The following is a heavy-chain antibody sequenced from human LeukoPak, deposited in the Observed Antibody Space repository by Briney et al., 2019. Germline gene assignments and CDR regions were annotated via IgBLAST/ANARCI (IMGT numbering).Heavy chain of an antibody. Sequence: ASVKVSCKASGYTFTGYYIHWVRQAPGQGLEWMGWINPNSGGTNYAQKFQGRVTMTRDTSISTAYMELSRLRSDDTAVYYCAGDPATNYYDSSGYYSGHDYWGQGTLVTVSS. CDR3: AGDPATNYYDSSGYYSGHDY. D-gene: IGHD3-22*01. V-gene: IGHV1-2*02. CDR1: GYTFTGYY. CDR2: INPNSGGT. J-gene: IGHJ4*02.